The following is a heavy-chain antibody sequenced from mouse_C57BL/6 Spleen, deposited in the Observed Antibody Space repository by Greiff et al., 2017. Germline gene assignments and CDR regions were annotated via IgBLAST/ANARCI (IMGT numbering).Heavy chain of an antibody. CDR2: IDPEDGET. J-gene: IGHJ2*01. Sequence: VQLKQSGAELVKPGASVKLSCTASGFNIKDYYMHWVKQRTEQGLEWIGRIDPEDGETKYAPKFQGKATITPDTSSNTAYLQLSSLTSEDTAVYYCATTTVVAYYFDYWGQGTTLTVSS. CDR3: ATTTVVAYYFDY. CDR1: GFNIKDYY. V-gene: IGHV14-2*01. D-gene: IGHD1-1*01.